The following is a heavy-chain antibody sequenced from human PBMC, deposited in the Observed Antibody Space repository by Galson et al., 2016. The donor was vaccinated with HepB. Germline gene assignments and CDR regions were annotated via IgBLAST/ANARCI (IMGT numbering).Heavy chain of an antibody. Sequence: SLRLSCAASGFPFSTYAMSWVRQAPGKGLEWVAVISFDGSNKHYADSVKGRFTISRVNSMNTVYLQMNSLRGDDTAVYYCAKYSGSYKGYDDWGQGTLVTVSS. J-gene: IGHJ4*02. D-gene: IGHD1-26*01. V-gene: IGHV3-30*04. CDR3: AKYSGSYKGYDD. CDR2: ISFDGSNK. CDR1: GFPFSTYA.